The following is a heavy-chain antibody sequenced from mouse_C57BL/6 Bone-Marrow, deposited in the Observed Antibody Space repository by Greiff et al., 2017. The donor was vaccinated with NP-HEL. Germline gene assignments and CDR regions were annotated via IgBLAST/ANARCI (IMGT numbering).Heavy chain of an antibody. CDR3: ARVRYFDV. CDR2: IDPSDSYT. V-gene: IGHV1-59*01. J-gene: IGHJ1*03. Sequence: VQLQQPGAELVRPGPSVKLSCKASGYTFTSYWMHWVKQRPGQGLEWIGVIDPSDSYTNYNQKFKGKATLTVDTSSSTAYMQLSSLTSEDSAVYYCARVRYFDVWGTGTTVTVSS. CDR1: GYTFTSYW.